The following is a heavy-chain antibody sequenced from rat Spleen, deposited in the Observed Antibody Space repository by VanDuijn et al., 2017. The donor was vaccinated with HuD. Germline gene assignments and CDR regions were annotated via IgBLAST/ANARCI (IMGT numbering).Heavy chain of an antibody. D-gene: IGHD1-8*01. CDR1: GFSLTSNS. CDR3: ARDQYDFDY. Sequence: QVQLKESGPGLVQPSQTLSLTCTVSGFSLTSNSVHWVRQPPGKGLEWIGEIWSGGSTHYNPALKSRLSLSRDTSKSQVFLKMNSLQTDDTGTYYWARDQYDFDYWGLGVMVTVSS. CDR2: IWSGGST. V-gene: IGHV2-1*01. J-gene: IGHJ2*01.